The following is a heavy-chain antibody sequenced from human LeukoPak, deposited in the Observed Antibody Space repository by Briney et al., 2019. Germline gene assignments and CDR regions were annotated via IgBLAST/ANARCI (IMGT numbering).Heavy chain of an antibody. CDR2: INHSGST. CDR1: GGSFSGYY. J-gene: IGHJ4*02. D-gene: IGHD2-8*01. CDR3: ARDPCTNGVCYKGATN. V-gene: IGHV4-34*01. Sequence: SETLSLTCAVYGGSFSGYYWSWIRQPPGKGLEWIGEINHSGSTNYNPSLKSRVTISVDTSKNQFSLKLSSVTAADTAVYYCARDPCTNGVCYKGATNWGQGTLVTVSS.